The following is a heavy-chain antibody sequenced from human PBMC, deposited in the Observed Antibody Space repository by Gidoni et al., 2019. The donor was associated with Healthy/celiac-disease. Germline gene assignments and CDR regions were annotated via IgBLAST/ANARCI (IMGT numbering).Heavy chain of an antibody. V-gene: IGHV4-34*01. CDR2: INHSGST. J-gene: IGHJ4*02. Sequence: QVQLQQWGAGLLKPSETLSLTCAVYGGSFSGYYWSWIRQPPGKGLEWIGEINHSGSTNYNPSLKSRVTISVDTSKNQFSLKLSSVTAADTAVYYCARGPLDYGDYATDYWGQGTLVTVSS. D-gene: IGHD4-17*01. CDR3: ARGPLDYGDYATDY. CDR1: GGSFSGYY.